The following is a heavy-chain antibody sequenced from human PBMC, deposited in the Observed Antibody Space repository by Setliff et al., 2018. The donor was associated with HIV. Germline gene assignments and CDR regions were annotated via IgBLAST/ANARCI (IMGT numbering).Heavy chain of an antibody. CDR3: ARSLVPSGYYYGRHAFGI. J-gene: IGHJ3*02. Sequence: PSETLSLTCSVSGAPIRGHYWSWIRQSPGKGLEWIGNIYYSGNTNYNPSFKSRVTISVDTSKNQFSLRVNSVTAADTAVYYCARSLVPSGYYYGRHAFGIWGQGTKVTVSS. D-gene: IGHD3-22*01. V-gene: IGHV4-59*08. CDR1: GAPIRGHY. CDR2: IYYSGNT.